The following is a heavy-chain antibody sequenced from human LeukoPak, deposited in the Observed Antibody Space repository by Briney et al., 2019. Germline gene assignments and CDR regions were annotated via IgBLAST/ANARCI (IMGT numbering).Heavy chain of an antibody. CDR2: IYSSVST. CDR1: GGSISSYY. CDR3: ARVLARYNWFDP. Sequence: SETLSLTCTVSGGSISSYYWSWIRQPPGKGLEWIGYIYSSVSTNYNPSLKSRVTISVDTSKNQFSLKLSSVTAADTAVYYCARVLARYNWFDPWGQGTLVTVSS. V-gene: IGHV4-59*01. J-gene: IGHJ5*02.